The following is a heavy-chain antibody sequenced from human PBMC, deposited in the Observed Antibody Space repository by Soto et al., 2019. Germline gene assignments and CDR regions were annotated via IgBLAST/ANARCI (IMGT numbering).Heavy chain of an antibody. J-gene: IGHJ6*02. CDR3: ARQRVLRYFAWSLRPYYYYGMDV. D-gene: IGHD3-9*01. Sequence: GESLKISCKGSGYSFTSYWIGWVRQMPGKGLEWMGIIYPGDSDTRYSPSFQGQVTISADKSISTAYLQWSSLKASDTAMYYCARQRVLRYFAWSLRPYYYYGMDVWGQGTTVTVSS. CDR2: IYPGDSDT. CDR1: GYSFTSYW. V-gene: IGHV5-51*01.